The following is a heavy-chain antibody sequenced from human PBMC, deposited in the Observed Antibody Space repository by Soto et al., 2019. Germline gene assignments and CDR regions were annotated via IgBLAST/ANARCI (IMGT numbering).Heavy chain of an antibody. Sequence: EVQLSGSGGGLVQPGGSLRLYCADSGFTFSSYAMSWVRQAPGKGLEWVSAINGSSTSTYYADSVKGRFTISRDNSKNTLYLQMNSLRAEDTAVYYCAKEPSSGFAMENYFDYWGQGTLVTVSS. D-gene: IGHD5-18*01. CDR1: GFTFSSYA. J-gene: IGHJ4*02. CDR3: AKEPSSGFAMENYFDY. V-gene: IGHV3-23*01. CDR2: INGSSTST.